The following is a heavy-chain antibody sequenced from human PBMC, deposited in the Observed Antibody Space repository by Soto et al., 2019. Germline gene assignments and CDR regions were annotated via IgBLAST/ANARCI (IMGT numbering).Heavy chain of an antibody. D-gene: IGHD2-15*01. CDR3: ARDLYQYCSGGSCYSPYYYYGMDV. CDR2: INPNGGST. V-gene: IGHV1-46*01. Sequence: ASVKVSCKASGYIFINYYIHWVRQAPGQGLEWIGIINPNGGSTNYAQKFRGRVTMTRDTSTSTAYMDLSSLRSDDTAVYYCARDLYQYCSGGSCYSPYYYYGMDVWGQGTTVTVS. J-gene: IGHJ6*02. CDR1: GYIFINYY.